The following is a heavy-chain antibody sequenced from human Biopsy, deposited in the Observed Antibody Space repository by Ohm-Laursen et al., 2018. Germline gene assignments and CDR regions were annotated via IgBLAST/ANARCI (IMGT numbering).Heavy chain of an antibody. CDR3: ARVPAYPSIDGYYGLDL. CDR2: INPNSGNA. D-gene: IGHD3-9*01. V-gene: IGHV1-2*02. Sequence: GASVKVSCKASGYTFAGYYLHGVRQAPGHGLEWMGWINPNSGNANYAQSFQGRLTVTRDTSISTAYMELTSLTFDDTAIYYCARVPAYPSIDGYYGLDLWGQGTTVIVSS. CDR1: GYTFAGYY. J-gene: IGHJ6*02.